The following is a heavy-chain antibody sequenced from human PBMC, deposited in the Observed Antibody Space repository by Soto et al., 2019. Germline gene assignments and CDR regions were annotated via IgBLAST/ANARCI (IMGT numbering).Heavy chain of an antibody. V-gene: IGHV1-69*13. CDR2: IIPIFGTA. CDR1: GGTFSSYA. Sequence: SVKVSCKASGGTFSSYAISWVRQAPGQGLEWMGGIIPIFGTANYAQKFQGRVTITADESTSTAYMELSSLRSEDTAVYYCASVKTGTVSLPLFDPWGQGTLVTVLL. D-gene: IGHD1-7*01. CDR3: ASVKTGTVSLPLFDP. J-gene: IGHJ5*02.